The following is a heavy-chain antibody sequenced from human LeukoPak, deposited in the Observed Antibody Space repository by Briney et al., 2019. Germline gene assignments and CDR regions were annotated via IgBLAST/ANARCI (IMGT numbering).Heavy chain of an antibody. CDR2: VYQSGST. V-gene: IGHV4-4*02. CDR1: GGSINGTNW. Sequence: PSGTLSLTCAVSGGSINGTNWWSWVLQPPGKGLEWIGEVYQSGSTNYNPSLKSRVTISVDKSKNQFSLKLNSVTAADTAVYYCAKSAAAGIWWDYSDYWGQGTLVTVSS. J-gene: IGHJ4*02. D-gene: IGHD6-13*01. CDR3: AKSAAAGIWWDYSDY.